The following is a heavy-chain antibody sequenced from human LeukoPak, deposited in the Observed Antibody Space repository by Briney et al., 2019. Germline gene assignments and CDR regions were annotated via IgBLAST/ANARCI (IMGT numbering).Heavy chain of an antibody. D-gene: IGHD5-12*01. Sequence: GGSLRLSCAASGFTFSSYGMGWVRQAPGKGLEWVSALSGSGGSTYYADSVKGRFTISRDNSKNTLYLQMNSLRAEDTAVYYCAKEYSGYDFDYWGQGTLVTVSS. V-gene: IGHV3-23*01. CDR3: AKEYSGYDFDY. J-gene: IGHJ4*02. CDR2: LSGSGGST. CDR1: GFTFSSYG.